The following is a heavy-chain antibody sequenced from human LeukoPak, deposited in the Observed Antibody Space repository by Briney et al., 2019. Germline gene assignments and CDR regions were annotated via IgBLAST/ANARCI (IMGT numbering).Heavy chain of an antibody. CDR2: IYTSGST. J-gene: IGHJ6*03. Sequence: PSETLSLTCTVSGGSISSYYWSWIRQPPVKGLEWIGYIYTSGSTNYNPSLKSRVTISVDTSKNQFSLKLSSVTAADTAVYYCARHVDYYYYMDVWGKGTTVTVSS. CDR1: GGSISSYY. CDR3: ARHVDYYYYMDV. V-gene: IGHV4-4*09.